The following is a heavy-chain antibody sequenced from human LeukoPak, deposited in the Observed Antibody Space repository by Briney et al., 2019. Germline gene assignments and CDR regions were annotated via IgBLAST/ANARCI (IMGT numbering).Heavy chain of an antibody. V-gene: IGHV3-23*01. J-gene: IGHJ4*02. CDR3: AKDFVVVPGNVNYFDY. CDR2: ISGPGGST. CDR1: GFTFSSYA. D-gene: IGHD2-21*02. Sequence: GGSLRLSCAASGFTFSSYAMSWVRQAAGRGLEWVSTISGPGGSTYYADSVKGRFTISRDNSKNTLYVQMKSLRAEDTAVYYCAKDFVVVPGNVNYFDYWGQGTLVTVSS.